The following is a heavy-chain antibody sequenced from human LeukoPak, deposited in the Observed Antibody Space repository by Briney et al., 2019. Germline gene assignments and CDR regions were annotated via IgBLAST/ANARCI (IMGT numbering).Heavy chain of an antibody. V-gene: IGHV4-38-2*02. CDR2: IYHSGTS. CDR1: GYSISSGYY. CDR3: AREYCSAGSCYLYFDY. J-gene: IGHJ4*02. Sequence: KPSETLSLTCTVSGYSISSGYYWGWIRQPPGKGLEWIGSIYHSGTSYYNPSLKSRITILIDPSKNQFSLKLSSVTAADTAVYYCAREYCSAGSCYLYFDYWGQGTLVTVSS. D-gene: IGHD2-15*01.